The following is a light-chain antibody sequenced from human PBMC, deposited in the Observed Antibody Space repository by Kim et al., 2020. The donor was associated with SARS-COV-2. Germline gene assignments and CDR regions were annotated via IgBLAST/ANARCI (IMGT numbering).Light chain of an antibody. CDR2: QDS. J-gene: IGLJ3*02. V-gene: IGLV3-1*01. CDR3: QAWDSSTGV. Sequence: SYELTQPPSVSVSPGQTASITCSGAKLGDKYACWYQQKPGQSSVLVIYQDSKRPSGIPERFSGSNSGNTATLTISGTQAMDEADYYCQAWDSSTGVFGGGTQLTVL. CDR1: KLGDKY.